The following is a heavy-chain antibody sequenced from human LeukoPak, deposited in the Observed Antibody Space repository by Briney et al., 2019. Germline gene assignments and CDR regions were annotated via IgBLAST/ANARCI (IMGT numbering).Heavy chain of an antibody. V-gene: IGHV4-39*01. D-gene: IGHD3-22*01. CDR2: IYYSGNA. CDR3: ASHGIDYHDRSGYSNWFDP. J-gene: IGHJ5*02. CDR1: GGSISSSSYY. Sequence: PSETLSLTCTVSGGSISSSSYYWCWIRQPPGKGLEWIGSIYYSGNAYYNPSLKSRVIISVDKSKNQFSLKLSSVTAADTAVYYCASHGIDYHDRSGYSNWFDPWGQGTLVTVSS.